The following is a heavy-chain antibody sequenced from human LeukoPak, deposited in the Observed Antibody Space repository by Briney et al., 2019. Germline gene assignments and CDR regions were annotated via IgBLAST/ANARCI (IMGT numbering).Heavy chain of an antibody. V-gene: IGHV4-30-2*01. D-gene: IGHD1-26*01. CDR2: IYHSGST. Sequence: SETLSLTCAVSGGSISSGGYSWSWIRQPPGKGLEWIGYIYHSGSTYYNPSLKSRVTISVDRSKNQFSLKLSSLTAADTAVYYCARGEARFDPWGQGTLVTVSS. CDR3: ARGEARFDP. CDR1: GGSISSGGYS. J-gene: IGHJ5*02.